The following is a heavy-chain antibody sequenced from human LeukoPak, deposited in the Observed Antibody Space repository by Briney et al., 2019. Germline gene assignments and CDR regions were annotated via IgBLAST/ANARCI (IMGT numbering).Heavy chain of an antibody. CDR3: ARCITIFGVVIDYYYMDV. J-gene: IGHJ6*03. CDR2: IYYSGST. V-gene: IGHV4-30-4*08. D-gene: IGHD3-3*01. Sequence: SQTLSLTCTVSGGSISSGDYYWSWIRQPPGKGLEWIGYIYYSGSTYYNPSLKGRVTISVDTSKNQFSLKLSSVTAADTAVYYCARCITIFGVVIDYYYMDVWGKGTMVTVSS. CDR1: GGSISSGDYY.